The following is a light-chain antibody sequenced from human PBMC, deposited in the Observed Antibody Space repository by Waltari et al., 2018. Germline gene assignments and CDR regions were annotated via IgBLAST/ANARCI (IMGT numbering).Light chain of an antibody. Sequence: DIQMTQSPSSLSASVGDRLTLTCRTSENIAHYLHWYQQKPGKVPKLLVSYASTLQRGVPPRFSGSGSGTEFTLTISGLQREDLATYYCQQTYTTPFTFGPGTKVDVK. CDR2: YAS. CDR1: ENIAHY. CDR3: QQTYTTPFT. V-gene: IGKV1-39*01. J-gene: IGKJ3*01.